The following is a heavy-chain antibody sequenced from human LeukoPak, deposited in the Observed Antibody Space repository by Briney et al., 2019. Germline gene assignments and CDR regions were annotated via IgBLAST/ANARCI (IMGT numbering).Heavy chain of an antibody. Sequence: PGRSLRLSCAASGFTFSSCSMHWVRQAPGKGPEWVAVISYDGSNKYYADSVKGRFTISRDNSKNTLYLQMNSLRAEDTAVYYCARTGMVGANGAFDIWGQGTMVTVSS. D-gene: IGHD1-26*01. J-gene: IGHJ3*02. V-gene: IGHV3-30-3*01. CDR1: GFTFSSCS. CDR3: ARTGMVGANGAFDI. CDR2: ISYDGSNK.